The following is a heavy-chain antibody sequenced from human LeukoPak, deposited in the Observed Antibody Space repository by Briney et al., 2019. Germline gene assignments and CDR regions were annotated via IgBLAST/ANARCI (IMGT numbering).Heavy chain of an antibody. CDR2: MYYSGSN. Sequence: SETLSLTRTVSLGSISSSSYYWGWIRQPPGKGLEWIGSMYYSGSNSYNPYHKSRVSISVDTSKHQFSLKLGSVAAADTAVYHCARHRYYYGSGRRWFDPWGQGTLVTVSS. J-gene: IGHJ5*02. V-gene: IGHV4-39*01. CDR3: ARHRYYYGSGRRWFDP. CDR1: LGSISSSSYY. D-gene: IGHD3-10*01.